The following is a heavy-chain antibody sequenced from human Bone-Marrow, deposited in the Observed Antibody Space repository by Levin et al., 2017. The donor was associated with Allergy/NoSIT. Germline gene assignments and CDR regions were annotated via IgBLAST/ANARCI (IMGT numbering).Heavy chain of an antibody. V-gene: IGHV3-23*01. CDR2: ISGSGGST. CDR1: GFTFSSYA. J-gene: IGHJ3*02. CDR3: AKDVTFGELSRDAFDI. D-gene: IGHD3-10*01. Sequence: PGESLKISCAASGFTFSSYAMSWVRQAPGKGLEWVSAISGSGGSTYYADSVKGRFTISRDNSKNTLYLQMNSLRAEDTAVYYCAKDVTFGELSRDAFDIWGQGTMVTVSS.